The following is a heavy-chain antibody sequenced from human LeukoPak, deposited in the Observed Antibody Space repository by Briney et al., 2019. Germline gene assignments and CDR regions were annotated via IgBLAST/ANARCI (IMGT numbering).Heavy chain of an antibody. Sequence: PSETLSLTCAVYGGSFSGYYWSWIRQPPGKGLEWIGEINHSGSTNYNPSLKSRVTISVDTSKNQFSLKLSSVTAADTAVYYCARDTANPYRTNDCWGQGALVTVSS. V-gene: IGHV4-34*01. J-gene: IGHJ4*02. D-gene: IGHD5-18*01. CDR2: INHSGST. CDR3: ARDTANPYRTNDC. CDR1: GGSFSGYY.